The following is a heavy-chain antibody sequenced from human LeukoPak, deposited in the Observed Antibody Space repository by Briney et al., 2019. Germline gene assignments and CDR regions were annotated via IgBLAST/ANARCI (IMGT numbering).Heavy chain of an antibody. CDR2: ISLSGGT. CDR3: AREEAVESTSFFDY. Sequence: PSGTLSLTCAVSGDSISSSNWWSWFRQSPGKGLEWIGEISLSGGTNYTPSLKSRVTISLDKSKNQLSLKLSSVTAADTAVYFCAREEAVESTSFFDYWGQGTLVTVSS. D-gene: IGHD2-2*01. CDR1: GDSISSSNW. J-gene: IGHJ4*01. V-gene: IGHV4-4*02.